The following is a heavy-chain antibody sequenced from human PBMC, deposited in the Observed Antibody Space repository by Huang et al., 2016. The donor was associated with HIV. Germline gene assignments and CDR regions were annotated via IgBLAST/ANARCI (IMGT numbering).Heavy chain of an antibody. CDR1: GYTFTSYH. V-gene: IGHV1-46*01. CDR2: INPSAGNT. CDR3: TRGGSSWYEGDY. J-gene: IGHJ4*02. D-gene: IGHD6-13*01. Sequence: QVQLVQSGAEVKRPGASVKVSCKASGYTFTSYHLHWVRQAPGQGLEWIGIINPSAGNTCYSKKFQGRVTMTTDASTGTVYMDLRSLRSEDTAVYYCTRGGSSWYEGDYWGQGTLVTVSS.